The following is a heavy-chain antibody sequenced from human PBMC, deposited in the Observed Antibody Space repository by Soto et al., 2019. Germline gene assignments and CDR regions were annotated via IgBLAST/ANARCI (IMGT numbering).Heavy chain of an antibody. J-gene: IGHJ4*02. D-gene: IGHD2-2*01. CDR2: IIPIFGTA. Sequence: QVQMVQSGAAVKKPGSSVKFSCKASGGTFSSYAISWVRQAPGQVLEWMGGIIPIFGTANYAQKFEGRVKITADESTSTASMELRSLRSEYTAVYYCASDIVVVPAAIRLLFWGQGTLVTVSS. CDR3: ASDIVVVPAAIRLLF. V-gene: IGHV1-69*01. CDR1: GGTFSSYA.